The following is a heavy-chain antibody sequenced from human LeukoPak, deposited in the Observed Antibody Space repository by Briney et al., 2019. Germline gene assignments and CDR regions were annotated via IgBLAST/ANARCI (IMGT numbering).Heavy chain of an antibody. CDR2: IWFDGSNQ. Sequence: GGSLRLSCAASGFTFSNYGMHWVRQAPGQGLEWVAIIWFDGSNQYYADSVKGRFTISRDNPKNTLYLQMNSLRAEDTAVYYCARDLSSNWFHPWGQGTLVTVSS. J-gene: IGHJ5*02. CDR1: GFTFSNYG. D-gene: IGHD3-10*01. V-gene: IGHV3-33*01. CDR3: ARDLSSNWFHP.